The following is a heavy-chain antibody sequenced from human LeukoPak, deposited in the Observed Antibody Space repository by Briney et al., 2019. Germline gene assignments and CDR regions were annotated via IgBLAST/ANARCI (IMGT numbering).Heavy chain of an antibody. J-gene: IGHJ4*02. V-gene: IGHV1-2*02. Sequence: EASVKVSCKASGYPFTAYYMHWVRQAPGQGLEWMGWLNPNNGGTNIPQKFQGRVTMTRDTSISTAYMELSRLTSDDTAVYYCARGKISGDDFDFWGQGTLVTVSS. D-gene: IGHD7-27*01. CDR1: GYPFTAYY. CDR3: ARGKISGDDFDF. CDR2: LNPNNGGT.